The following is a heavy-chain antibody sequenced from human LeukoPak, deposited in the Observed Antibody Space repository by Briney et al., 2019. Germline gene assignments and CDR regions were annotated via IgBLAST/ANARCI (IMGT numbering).Heavy chain of an antibody. V-gene: IGHV4-39*07. D-gene: IGHD5-18*01. CDR1: GGSISSSSYY. J-gene: IGHJ4*02. CDR2: IYYSGST. Sequence: PSETLSLTCTVSGGSISSSSYYWGWIRQPPGKGLEWIGSIYYSGSTYYNPSLKSRVTISVDTSKNQFSLKLSSVTAADTAVYYCARDSAGSQLWFNWGQGTLVTVSS. CDR3: ARDSAGSQLWFN.